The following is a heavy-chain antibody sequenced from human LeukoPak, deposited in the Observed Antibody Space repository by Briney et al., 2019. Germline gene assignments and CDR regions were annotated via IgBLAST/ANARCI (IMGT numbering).Heavy chain of an antibody. J-gene: IGHJ3*02. CDR3: AKGSYYGFCSDRFYSGDDAFDI. V-gene: IGHV3-23*01. CDR2: ISGGGSST. CDR1: GFTFSSYA. Sequence: GGSLRLSCAASGFTFSSYAMSWVRQAPGKGLEWVSNISGGGSSTYYADSVKGRFTISRDNAKNTLYLQMNSLRAEDTAVYYCAKGSYYGFCSDRFYSGDDAFDIWGQGKMVTVSS. D-gene: IGHD3-3*01.